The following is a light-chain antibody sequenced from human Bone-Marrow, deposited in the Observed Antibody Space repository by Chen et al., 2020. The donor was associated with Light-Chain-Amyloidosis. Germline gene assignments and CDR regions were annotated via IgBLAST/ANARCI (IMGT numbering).Light chain of an antibody. J-gene: IGLJ2*01. CDR1: DLPTKY. CDR3: QSADSSGTYEVI. CDR2: RDT. V-gene: IGLV3-25*03. Sequence: SYELTQPPSVSVSPGQTARITCSGEDLPTKYAYWYQQTPGQAPVMVINRDTERPSGFSERFSGASSGSTATLTISGVQAEGEADYHCQSADSSGTYEVIFGGGTKLTVL.